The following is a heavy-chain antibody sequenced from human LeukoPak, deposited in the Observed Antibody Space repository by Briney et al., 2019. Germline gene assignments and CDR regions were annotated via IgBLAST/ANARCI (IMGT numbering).Heavy chain of an antibody. CDR2: IYSGGST. CDR3: AREATTMVRGVPLGYYYYYYGMDV. Sequence: GGSLRLSCAASGFTVSSNYMSWVRQAPGKGLEGVSVIYSGGSTYYSDSVKGRFTISRDNSKNTLYLQMNSLRAEDTAVYYCAREATTMVRGVPLGYYYYYYGMDVWGKGTTVTVSS. J-gene: IGHJ6*04. V-gene: IGHV3-53*01. D-gene: IGHD3-10*01. CDR1: GFTVSSNY.